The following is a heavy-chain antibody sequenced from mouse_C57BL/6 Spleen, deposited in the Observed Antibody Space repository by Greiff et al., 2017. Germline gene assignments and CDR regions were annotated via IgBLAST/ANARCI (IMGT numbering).Heavy chain of an antibody. V-gene: IGHV5-4*01. Sequence: EVQLVESGGGLVKPGGSLKLSCAAPGFTFSSYAMSWVRQTPEKRLEWVATISDGGSYTYYPDNVKGRFTISSDNAKNNLYLQMSDLKSADTAMFYCTRDNSKTFFDYWGNGTTLTVSS. CDR2: ISDGGSYT. CDR1: GFTFSSYA. CDR3: TRDNSKTFFDY. J-gene: IGHJ2*01.